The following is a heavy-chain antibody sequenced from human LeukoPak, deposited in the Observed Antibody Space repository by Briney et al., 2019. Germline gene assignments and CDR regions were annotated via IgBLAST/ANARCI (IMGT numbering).Heavy chain of an antibody. CDR2: IYYSGST. V-gene: IGHV4-59*01. CDR3: ARASVWGSYRYSRFYFQH. D-gene: IGHD3-16*02. J-gene: IGHJ1*01. Sequence: SETLSLTCTVSGGSISSYYWSWIRQPPGKGLEWIGYIYYSGSTNYSPSLKSRVTISVDTSKNQFSLKLSSVTAADTAVYYCARASVWGSYRYSRFYFQHWGQGTLVTVSS. CDR1: GGSISSYY.